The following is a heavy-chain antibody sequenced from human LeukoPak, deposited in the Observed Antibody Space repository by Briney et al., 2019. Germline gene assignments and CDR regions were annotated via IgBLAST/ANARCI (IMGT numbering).Heavy chain of an antibody. J-gene: IGHJ5*02. Sequence: ASVKVSCKASGYTFTGYYMHWGRQAPGQGLEWMGWINPNSGGTNYAQKFQGRVTMTRDTSISTACMELSRLRSDDTAVYYCARGGGMTTVTKSWFDPWGQGTLVTVSS. CDR3: ARGGGMTTVTKSWFDP. CDR2: INPNSGGT. V-gene: IGHV1-2*02. D-gene: IGHD4-17*01. CDR1: GYTFTGYY.